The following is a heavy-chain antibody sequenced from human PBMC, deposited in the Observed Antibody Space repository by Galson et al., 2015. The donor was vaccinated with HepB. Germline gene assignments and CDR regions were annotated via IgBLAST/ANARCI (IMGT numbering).Heavy chain of an antibody. CDR1: GFTFSSYW. CDR3: ARDLAYSYGPD. Sequence: SLRLSCAASGFTFSSYWMNWVRQAPGKGLEWVANINRDGSEKYYVDSVKGRFTISRDNAKNSLYLQMNSLRAEDTAVYYCARDLAYSYGPDWGQGTLVTVSS. V-gene: IGHV3-7*01. J-gene: IGHJ4*02. D-gene: IGHD5-18*01. CDR2: INRDGSEK.